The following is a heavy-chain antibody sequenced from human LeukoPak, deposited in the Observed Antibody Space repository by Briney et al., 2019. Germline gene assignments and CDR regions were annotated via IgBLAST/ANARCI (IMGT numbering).Heavy chain of an antibody. Sequence: SETLSLTCTVSGGSISSGSYYWSWIRQPAGKGLEWIGRIYTSGSTNYNPSLKSRVTISVDTSKNQFSLKLSSVTAADTAVYYCARDPGRGWEPYHDAFDIWGQGTMVTVSS. J-gene: IGHJ3*02. CDR3: ARDPGRGWEPYHDAFDI. CDR1: GGSISSGSYY. CDR2: IYTSGST. V-gene: IGHV4-61*02. D-gene: IGHD1-26*01.